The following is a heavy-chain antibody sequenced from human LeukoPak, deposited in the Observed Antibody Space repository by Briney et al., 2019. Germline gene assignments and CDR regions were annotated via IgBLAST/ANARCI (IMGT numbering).Heavy chain of an antibody. V-gene: IGHV4-59*08. J-gene: IGHJ5*02. Sequence: SETLSLTCTVSGGSISSYYWSWIRQPPGKGLEWIGYIYYSGSTNYNPSLKSRVTISVDTSKNQFSLKLSSVTAADTAVYYCARHCEAAPDWFDPWGQGTLVTVSS. D-gene: IGHD6-6*01. CDR3: ARHCEAAPDWFDP. CDR1: GGSISSYY. CDR2: IYYSGST.